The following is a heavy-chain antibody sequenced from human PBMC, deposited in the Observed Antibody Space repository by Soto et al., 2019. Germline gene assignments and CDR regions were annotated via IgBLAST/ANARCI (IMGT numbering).Heavy chain of an antibody. CDR3: AKASYSGSYLNWFDP. CDR2: ISGSGGST. J-gene: IGHJ5*02. V-gene: IGHV3-23*01. CDR1: RSTCSSNA. Sequence: SLTLCCATSRSTCSSNAMISVLQAPGKGLEWVSAISGSGGSTYYADSVKGRFTISRDNSKNTLYLQMNSLRAEDTAVYYCAKASYSGSYLNWFDPCGQAPLVTVSS. D-gene: IGHD1-26*01.